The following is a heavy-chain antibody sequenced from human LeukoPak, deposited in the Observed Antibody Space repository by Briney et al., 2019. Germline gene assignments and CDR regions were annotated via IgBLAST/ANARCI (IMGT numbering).Heavy chain of an antibody. Sequence: SETLSLTCTVSGGSISSSSYYWGWIRQPPGKGLEWIGSIYYSGSTYYNPSLKSRVTISVDTSKNQFSLKLSSVTAADTAVYYCARVTRSATDLDYWGQGTLVTVSS. V-gene: IGHV4-39*07. CDR1: GGSISSSSYY. J-gene: IGHJ4*02. CDR2: IYYSGST. D-gene: IGHD1/OR15-1a*01. CDR3: ARVTRSATDLDY.